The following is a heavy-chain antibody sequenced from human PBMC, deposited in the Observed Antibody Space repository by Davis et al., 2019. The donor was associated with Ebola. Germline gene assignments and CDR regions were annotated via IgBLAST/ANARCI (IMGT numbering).Heavy chain of an antibody. D-gene: IGHD5-12*01. CDR2: TYYRSKWYN. CDR1: GDSVSSNSAA. V-gene: IGHV6-1*01. Sequence: HSQTPSLTRAISGDSVSSNSAAWNRLRQSPSRGLEWLGRTYYRSKWYNDYAVSVKSRITINPDTSKNQFSLQLNSVTPEDTAVYYCARAHRYSGFEYYYGMDVWGQGTTVTVSS. CDR3: ARAHRYSGFEYYYGMDV. J-gene: IGHJ6*02.